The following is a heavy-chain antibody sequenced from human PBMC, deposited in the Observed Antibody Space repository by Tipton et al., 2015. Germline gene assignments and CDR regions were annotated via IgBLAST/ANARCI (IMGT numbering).Heavy chain of an antibody. CDR2: IRGSGGNT. V-gene: IGHV3-23*01. CDR3: ARDSRYSFGYYYYYYGMDV. J-gene: IGHJ6*02. CDR1: GFTFSSYA. D-gene: IGHD5-18*01. Sequence: SLRLSCAASGFTFSSYAMSWVRQAPGKGLEWVSGIRGSGGNTYHADSVKGRFTISGDKSKNTLYLEMNSLRAEDTAVYYCARDSRYSFGYYYYYYGMDVWGQGTTVTVSS.